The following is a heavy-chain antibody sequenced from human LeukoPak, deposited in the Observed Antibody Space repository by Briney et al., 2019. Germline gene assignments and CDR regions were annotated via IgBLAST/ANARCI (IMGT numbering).Heavy chain of an antibody. D-gene: IGHD1-26*01. V-gene: IGHV3-30*18. Sequence: PGRSLRLSCAASGFTFSSYGMHWVRQAPGKGLEWVAVISYDGSNKYYADSVKGRFTISRDNSKNTLYLQMSSLRHEDTAVYYCVKSNRGSYSDLFRKFDDWGQGTLVTVSS. CDR2: ISYDGSNK. CDR1: GFTFSSYG. CDR3: VKSNRGSYSDLFRKFDD. J-gene: IGHJ4*02.